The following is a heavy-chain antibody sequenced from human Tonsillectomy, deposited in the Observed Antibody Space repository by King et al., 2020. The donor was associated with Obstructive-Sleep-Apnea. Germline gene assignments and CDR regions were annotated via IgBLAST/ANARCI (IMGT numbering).Heavy chain of an antibody. CDR2: IWYDGSNK. CDR1: GFTFSSYG. Sequence: VQLVESGGGVVQPGRSLRLSCAASGFTFSSYGMHWVRQAPGKGLEWVAVIWYDGSNKYYADSVKGRFTISRDNSKNTLYLQMNSLRAEDTAVYYCARQGELLFLDYWGQGTLVTVSS. V-gene: IGHV3-33*01. CDR3: ARQGELLFLDY. D-gene: IGHD1-26*01. J-gene: IGHJ4*02.